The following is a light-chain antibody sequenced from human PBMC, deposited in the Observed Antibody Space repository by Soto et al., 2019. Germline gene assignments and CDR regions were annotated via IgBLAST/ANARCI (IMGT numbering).Light chain of an antibody. V-gene: IGKV3-15*01. CDR1: QSVSSN. CDR3: QQRNLRPPVT. CDR2: GAS. Sequence: EIVMTQSPATLSVSPWEIATLSCRASQSVSSNLAWYQQKPGQAPRLLIYGASTRATGIPARFSGSGSGTDFSLTISSLEPEDSAIYYCQQRNLRPPVTFGQGTRLEIK. J-gene: IGKJ5*01.